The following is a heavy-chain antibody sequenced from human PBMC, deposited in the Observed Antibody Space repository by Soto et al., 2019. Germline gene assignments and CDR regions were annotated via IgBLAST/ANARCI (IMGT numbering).Heavy chain of an antibody. CDR3: TRDIVVVVADAPVYYYYGMDV. CDR2: ISYDGNTK. D-gene: IGHD2-15*01. V-gene: IGHV3-30-3*01. J-gene: IGHJ6*02. CDR1: GFTFSTYA. Sequence: QVQLVESGGGVVQPGRSLRLSCATSGFTFSTYAMHWVRQAPGKGLEWVADISYDGNTKYYSDSVKGRFTIARDNSKNTPYLKMNSLRAEDTAVYYCTRDIVVVVADAPVYYYYGMDVWGLGTMVTVSS.